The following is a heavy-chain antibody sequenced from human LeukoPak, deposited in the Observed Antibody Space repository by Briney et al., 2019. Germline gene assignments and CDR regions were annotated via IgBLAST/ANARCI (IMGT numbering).Heavy chain of an antibody. V-gene: IGHV3-23*01. D-gene: IGHD6-19*01. CDR1: GFTFSSYA. CDR2: ISGSGGST. CDR3: AKDYRAFYLAVAEVFDY. Sequence: GGSLRHSCAASGFTFSSYAMSWVRQAPGKGLEWVSAISGSGGSTYYADSVKGRFTISRDNSKNTLYLQMNSLRAEDTAVYYCAKDYRAFYLAVAEVFDYWGQGTLVTVSS. J-gene: IGHJ4*02.